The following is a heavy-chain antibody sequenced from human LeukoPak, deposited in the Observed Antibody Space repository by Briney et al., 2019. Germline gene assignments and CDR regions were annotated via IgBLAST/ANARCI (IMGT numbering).Heavy chain of an antibody. Sequence: SDTLSLTCTVSGDSISSYYWNWIRQPPGKGLEWIGYIYYSGSTEYNPSLRSRVTISLEMSKHQFSLNLTSVTAADTAVYYCASNTGTVFDYWGQGALVTVSS. J-gene: IGHJ4*02. CDR1: GDSISSYY. CDR3: ASNTGTVFDY. D-gene: IGHD7-27*01. V-gene: IGHV4-59*01. CDR2: IYYSGST.